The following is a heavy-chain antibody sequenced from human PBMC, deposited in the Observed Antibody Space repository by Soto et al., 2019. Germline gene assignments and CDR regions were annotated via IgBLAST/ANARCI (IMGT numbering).Heavy chain of an antibody. CDR3: AKSITVTSTARWHFDS. Sequence: QVQLVESGGGVVQPGESLRLSCAASGFTFTSYAMQWVRQAPGKGLEWVAAISYDGNYKHYADSVEGQFTISRDNSKSTVHLQMNSLTTVDSAVYYCAKSITVTSTARWHFDSWGQGTLVTVSS. CDR2: ISYDGNYK. J-gene: IGHJ4*02. CDR1: GFTFTSYA. V-gene: IGHV3-30*04. D-gene: IGHD4-17*01.